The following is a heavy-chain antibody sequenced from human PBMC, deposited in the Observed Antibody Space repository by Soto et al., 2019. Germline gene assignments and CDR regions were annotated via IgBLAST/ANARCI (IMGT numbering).Heavy chain of an antibody. V-gene: IGHV1-18*01. CDR2: ISPHNDRT. Sequence: ASVKVSCKASGYNFTSYGISWVRQAPGQGLEWMGWISPHNDRTKYARRFQDRVTMTTETPTSTVYMELGSLRSDDTAVYYCARDLYYSSARYFDHDDFDIWGQGTVVTVSS. J-gene: IGHJ3*02. CDR3: ARDLYYSSARYFDHDDFDI. CDR1: GYNFTSYG. D-gene: IGHD6-19*01.